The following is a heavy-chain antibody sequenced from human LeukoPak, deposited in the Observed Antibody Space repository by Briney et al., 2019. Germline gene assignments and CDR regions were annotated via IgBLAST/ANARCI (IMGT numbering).Heavy chain of an antibody. D-gene: IGHD3-22*01. CDR2: ISGDGGST. CDR1: GFTFDDYA. Sequence: GGSLRLSCAASGFTFDDYAMHWDRQAPGKGLEWVSLISGDGGSTYYADAVKGGFTISRDNSKNSLYLQMNSLRTEDTALYYCAKIPQINYYDSSGLDGYWGQGTLLTVSS. CDR3: AKIPQINYYDSSGLDGY. J-gene: IGHJ4*02. V-gene: IGHV3-43*02.